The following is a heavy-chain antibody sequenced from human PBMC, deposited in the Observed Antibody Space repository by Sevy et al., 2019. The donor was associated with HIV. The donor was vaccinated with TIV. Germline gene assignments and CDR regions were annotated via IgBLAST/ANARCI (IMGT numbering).Heavy chain of an antibody. J-gene: IGHJ1*01. CDR3: VRAIAADGSF. D-gene: IGHD6-13*01. CDR2: IKQDGGVK. V-gene: IGHV3-7*01. Sequence: GGSLRLSCAASGFSLNSYWMSWVRQAPGKGLEWVANIKQDGGVKSYVDSVKGRFTISRENARNLLYLQMNSLRAEDTAFYNCVRAIAADGSFWGQGTLVTVSS. CDR1: GFSLNSYW.